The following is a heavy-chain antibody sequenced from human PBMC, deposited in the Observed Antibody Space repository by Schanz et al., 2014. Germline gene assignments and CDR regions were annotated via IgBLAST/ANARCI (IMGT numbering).Heavy chain of an antibody. D-gene: IGHD6-25*01. Sequence: EVQLLESGGGLVQPGGSLRLSCAASGFTFSSYAMSWVRQAPGKGLEWVSAISGSGGSTYYADSVKGRFTISRDNSKNTVHLQMSSLRVEDTAVYYCAKVRYSSGWRGDYFDEWGQGTLVTVAS. V-gene: IGHV3-23*01. CDR3: AKVRYSSGWRGDYFDE. CDR2: ISGSGGST. J-gene: IGHJ4*02. CDR1: GFTFSSYA.